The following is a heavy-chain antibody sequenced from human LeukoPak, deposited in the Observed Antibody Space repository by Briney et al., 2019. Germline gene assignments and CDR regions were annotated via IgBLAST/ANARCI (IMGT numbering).Heavy chain of an antibody. CDR1: GFTFSSYV. CDR3: AKLSGGYYDSGSYRDY. J-gene: IGHJ4*02. CDR2: ISTTSHSA. D-gene: IGHD3-10*01. V-gene: IGHV3-23*01. Sequence: GGSLRLSCAASGFTFSSYVMTWVRQAPGKGLEWVSSISTTSHSAYYADSVKGRFTISRDNSKNSLYLQMNSLRAEDTAVYYCAKLSGGYYDSGSYRDYWGQGTLVTVSS.